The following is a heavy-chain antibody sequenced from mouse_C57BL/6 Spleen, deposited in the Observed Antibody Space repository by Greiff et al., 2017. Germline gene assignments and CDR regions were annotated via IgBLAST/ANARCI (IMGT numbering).Heavy chain of an antibody. CDR1: GYTFTSYG. CDR3: AREGYYGSSPYYFDY. J-gene: IGHJ2*01. CDR2: IYPRSGNT. D-gene: IGHD1-1*01. V-gene: IGHV1-81*01. Sequence: QVQLQQSGAELARPGASVKLSCKASGYTFTSYGISWVKQRTGQGLEWIGEIYPRSGNTYYNEKFKGKATLTADKSSSTAYMELRSLTSEDSAVYFCAREGYYGSSPYYFDYWGQGTTLTVSS.